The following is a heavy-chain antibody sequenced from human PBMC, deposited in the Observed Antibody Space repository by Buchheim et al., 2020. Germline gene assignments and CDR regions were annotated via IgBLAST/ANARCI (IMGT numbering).Heavy chain of an antibody. Sequence: QVQLVQSGAEVKKPGASVKVSCKASGYTFTDYFMHWVRQAPGQGLEWMGWINPNTGGTNFEQKFQGRVTMTRDTSLSTAYMELSRLRSDDTAVYYCGRDRYSKIDGMDVWGQGTT. CDR2: INPNTGGT. CDR3: GRDRYSKIDGMDV. V-gene: IGHV1-2*02. D-gene: IGHD4-11*01. CDR1: GYTFTDYF. J-gene: IGHJ6*02.